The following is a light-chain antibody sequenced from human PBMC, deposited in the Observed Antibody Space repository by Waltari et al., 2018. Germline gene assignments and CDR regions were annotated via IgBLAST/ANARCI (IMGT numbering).Light chain of an antibody. CDR2: KDS. V-gene: IGLV3-25*03. CDR3: QSADSSGTYRV. J-gene: IGLJ3*02. Sequence: SYELTQPPSVSVSPGQTARIPCSGDALPKQYAYWYQQKPGQAPVLVIYKDSERPSGIPERFSGSSSGTTVTLTISGVQAEDEADYYCQSADSSGTYRVFGGGTKLTVL. CDR1: ALPKQY.